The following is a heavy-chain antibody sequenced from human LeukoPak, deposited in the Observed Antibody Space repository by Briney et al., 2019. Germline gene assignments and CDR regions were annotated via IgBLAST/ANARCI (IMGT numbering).Heavy chain of an antibody. CDR3: VRDYDILGDAFDI. V-gene: IGHV3-33*01. CDR2: IWYDGSNK. Sequence: GGSLRLSCAASGFTFSSYGMHWVRQAPGKGLEWVAVIWYDGSNKYYADSVKGRFTISRDNSKNTLYLQMNSLRAEDTAVYYCVRDYDILGDAFDIWGQGTMVTVSS. CDR1: GFTFSSYG. J-gene: IGHJ3*02. D-gene: IGHD3-9*01.